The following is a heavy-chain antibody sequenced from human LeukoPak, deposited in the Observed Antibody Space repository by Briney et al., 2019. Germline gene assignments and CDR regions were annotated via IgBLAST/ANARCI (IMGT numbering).Heavy chain of an antibody. V-gene: IGHV3-53*01. CDR1: GFTVSSNY. CDR2: IYSGGST. Sequence: PGGSLRLSWAASGFTVSSNYVSWVRQAPGKGLEWVSIIYSGGSTFYADSVKGRFTISRDNSKNTLYLQMNSLRAEDTAVYYCARGSGAVANSYWGQGTLVTVSS. J-gene: IGHJ4*02. CDR3: ARGSGAVANSY. D-gene: IGHD6-19*01.